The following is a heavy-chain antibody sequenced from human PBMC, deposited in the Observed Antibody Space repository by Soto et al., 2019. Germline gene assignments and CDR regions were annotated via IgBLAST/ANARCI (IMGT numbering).Heavy chain of an antibody. CDR3: ARSGVVIPAPAPNAIDY. J-gene: IGHJ4*02. CDR2: ISSSSSYR. D-gene: IGHD2-2*01. CDR1: GFTFSDYY. Sequence: QVQLMESGGGLVKPGGSLRLSCAASGFTFSDYYMSWIRQAPGKGLEWVSYISSSSSYRNYADSVKGRFTISRDNAKTSLYLQMNSLRAEDTAVYYCARSGVVIPAPAPNAIDYWCQGPLVTVSS. V-gene: IGHV3-11*03.